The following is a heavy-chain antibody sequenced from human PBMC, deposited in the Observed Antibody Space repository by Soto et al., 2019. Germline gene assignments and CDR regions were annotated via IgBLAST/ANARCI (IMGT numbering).Heavy chain of an antibody. V-gene: IGHV4-39*01. J-gene: IGHJ4*02. CDR1: GGSISSYX. CDR2: IYYSGST. D-gene: IGHD7-27*01. Sequence: QLQLQESGPGLVKPSETLSLTCTVSGGSISSYXXGXXXXXXGKGLEWIGSIYYSGSTYYNPSLKSRVTISVDTSKNQFSLKLSSVTAADTAVYYCASRWGYSFDYWGQGTLVTVSS. CDR3: ASRWGYSFDY.